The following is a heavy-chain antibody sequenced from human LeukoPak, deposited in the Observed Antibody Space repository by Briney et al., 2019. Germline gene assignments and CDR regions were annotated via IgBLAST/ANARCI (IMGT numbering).Heavy chain of an antibody. CDR3: ARGLIVVVPAARGYWFDP. V-gene: IGHV4-30-2*01. Sequence: PSETLSLTCSVSGGSISSGGYYWSWIRQPPGKGLEWIGYIYHSGSTYYNPSLKSRVTISVDRSKNQFSLKLSSVTAADTAVYYCARGLIVVVPAARGYWFDPWGQGTLVAVSS. CDR2: IYHSGST. D-gene: IGHD2-2*01. CDR1: GGSISSGGYY. J-gene: IGHJ5*02.